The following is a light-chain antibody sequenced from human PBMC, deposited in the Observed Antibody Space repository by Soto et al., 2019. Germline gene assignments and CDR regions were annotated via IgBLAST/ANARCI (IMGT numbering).Light chain of an antibody. Sequence: EIVLTQSPATLSLSPGERATLSSRASQSVSSYLAWYQQKPGQAPRLLIYDASNTATGIPARFSRSGSGTDFSLTISSPGPEDSAVHYGEERSTSPGFGGETKVEIK. CDR2: DAS. J-gene: IGKJ4*02. CDR1: QSVSSY. CDR3: EERSTSPG. V-gene: IGKV3-11*01.